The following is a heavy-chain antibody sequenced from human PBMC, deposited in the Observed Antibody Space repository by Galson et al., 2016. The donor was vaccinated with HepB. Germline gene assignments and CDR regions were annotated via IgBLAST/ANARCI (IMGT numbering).Heavy chain of an antibody. V-gene: IGHV1-2*04. Sequence: SVKVSCKAAGYNFTDYYLHWLRQAPGQGLEWVGWINSKNGVTKYAQKFQDWVTVTRDMSISTANMELRRLSSNDTAVYYCARGRSGSRSAFDFWGQGTLVTVSS. CDR2: INSKNGVT. CDR1: GYNFTDYY. D-gene: IGHD1-26*01. CDR3: ARGRSGSRSAFDF. J-gene: IGHJ4*02.